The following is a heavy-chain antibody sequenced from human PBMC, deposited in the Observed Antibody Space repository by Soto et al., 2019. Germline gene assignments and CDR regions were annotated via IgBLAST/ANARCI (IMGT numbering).Heavy chain of an antibody. J-gene: IGHJ3*02. CDR2: ISWNSGSK. CDR1: GFTFDDYA. CDR3: AKEYSGYDSENDAFDI. D-gene: IGHD5-12*01. Sequence: EVQLVESGGGLVQPGRSLRLSCAASGFTFDDYAMHWVRQAPGKGLEWVSGISWNSGSKGYADSVKGRFTISRDNAKNSLYLQMNSLRAEDTALYYCAKEYSGYDSENDAFDIWGQGTMVTVSS. V-gene: IGHV3-9*01.